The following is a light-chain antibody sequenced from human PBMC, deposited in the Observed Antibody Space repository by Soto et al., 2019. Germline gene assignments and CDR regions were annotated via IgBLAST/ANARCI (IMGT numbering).Light chain of an antibody. J-gene: IGKJ4*01. CDR1: QSVKNNY. CDR2: DVS. CDR3: HQYGSTPLS. Sequence: EIVLTQSPGTLSLSPGERATLSCRASQSVKNNYLAWYQQKPGQAPRFLIYDVSSRATVIPDRFSGSGSGTDFTLTISRLETEDFAVYYCHQYGSTPLSFGVGTTVAIK. V-gene: IGKV3-20*01.